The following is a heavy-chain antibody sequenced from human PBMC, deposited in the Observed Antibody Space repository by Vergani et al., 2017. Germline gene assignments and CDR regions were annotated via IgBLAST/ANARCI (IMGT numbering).Heavy chain of an antibody. Sequence: QVQLQESGPGLVKPSQTLSLTCTVSGGPISSGGYYWSWIRQHPGKGLGWIGYIYYSGSTYYNPSLKSRVTISVDTSKNQFSLKLSSVTAADTAVYYCARGYGDYVGRHAFDIWGQGTMVTVSS. J-gene: IGHJ3*02. V-gene: IGHV4-31*03. CDR3: ARGYGDYVGRHAFDI. CDR1: GGPISSGGYY. CDR2: IYYSGST. D-gene: IGHD4-17*01.